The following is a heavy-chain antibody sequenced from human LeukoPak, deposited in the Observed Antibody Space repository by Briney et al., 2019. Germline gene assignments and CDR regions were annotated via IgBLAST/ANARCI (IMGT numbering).Heavy chain of an antibody. CDR2: IYYSGST. CDR3: AREYYYDSSGFPDY. V-gene: IGHV4-39*01. D-gene: IGHD3-22*01. Sequence: PSETLSLTCTASGCSISSSSYYWGWIRQPPGKGLEWIGSIYYSGSTYYNPSLKSRVTISVDTSKNQFSLKLSSVTAADTAVYYCAREYYYDSSGFPDYWGPGTLVTVSS. CDR1: GCSISSSSYY. J-gene: IGHJ4*02.